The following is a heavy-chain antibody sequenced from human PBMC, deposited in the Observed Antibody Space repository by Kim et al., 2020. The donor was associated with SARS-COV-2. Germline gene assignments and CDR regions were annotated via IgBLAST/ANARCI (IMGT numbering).Heavy chain of an antibody. V-gene: IGHV3-23*01. Sequence: GGSLRLSCAASGFTFSSYAMSWVRQAPGKGLEWVSAISGSGGSTYYADSVKGRFTISRDNSKNTLYLQMNSLRAEDTAVYYCAKASAFGPRGNYFDYWGQGTLVTVSS. CDR1: GFTFSSYA. CDR2: ISGSGGST. D-gene: IGHD3-10*01. CDR3: AKASAFGPRGNYFDY. J-gene: IGHJ4*02.